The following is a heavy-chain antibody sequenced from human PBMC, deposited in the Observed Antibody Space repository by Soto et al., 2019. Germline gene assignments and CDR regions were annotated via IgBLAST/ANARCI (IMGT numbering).Heavy chain of an antibody. J-gene: IGHJ4*02. Sequence: GGSLRLSCAASGFTFSSYAMHWVRQAPGKGLEWVAVISYDGSNKYYADSVKGRFTISRDNSKNTLYLQMNSLRAEDTAVYYCAREKSYDSSSFDYWGQGTLVTVSS. CDR2: ISYDGSNK. CDR3: AREKSYDSSSFDY. V-gene: IGHV3-30-3*01. CDR1: GFTFSSYA. D-gene: IGHD3-22*01.